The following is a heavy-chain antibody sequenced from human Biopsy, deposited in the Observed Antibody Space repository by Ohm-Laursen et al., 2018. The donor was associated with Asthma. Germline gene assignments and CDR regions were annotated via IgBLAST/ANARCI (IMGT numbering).Heavy chain of an antibody. CDR2: IYYSGRT. CDR3: ARAVSSSSYWYFDL. V-gene: IGHV4-39*02. Sequence: SRDYMFWVRQAPGKGLEWIGSIYYSGRTYYNPSLESRVTISADTSKNHFSLKVTSVTAADTAVYYCARAVSSSSYWYFDLWGRGDLVTVSS. D-gene: IGHD6-6*01. CDR1: SRDY. J-gene: IGHJ2*01.